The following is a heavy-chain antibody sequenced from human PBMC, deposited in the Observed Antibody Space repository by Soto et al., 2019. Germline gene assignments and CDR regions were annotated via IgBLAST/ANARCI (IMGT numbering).Heavy chain of an antibody. CDR2: IYYSGTI. Sequence: SEILSLTCTVSGGSISSGGYYWSWIRQHPGKGLEWIGYIYYSGTIIYNPSLKSRATISIDTSRNQFSLRLSAVTAADTAVYYCVRDHIDSSSTWAFDIWDQGTMVTVSS. J-gene: IGHJ3*02. CDR1: GGSISSGGYY. D-gene: IGHD5-18*01. CDR3: VRDHIDSSSTWAFDI. V-gene: IGHV4-31*03.